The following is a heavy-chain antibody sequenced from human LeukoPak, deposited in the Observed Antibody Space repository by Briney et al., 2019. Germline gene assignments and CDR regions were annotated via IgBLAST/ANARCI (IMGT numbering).Heavy chain of an antibody. V-gene: IGHV4-39*01. CDR2: IYYSGST. J-gene: IGHJ3*02. Sequence: SSETLSLTCTVSGGSISSSSYYWGWIRQPPGKGLEWIGSIYYSGSTYYNPSLKSRVTISVDTSKNQFSLKLSSVTAADTAVYYCARHWHYYDSSGSPDAFAIRGQGTMVTVSS. D-gene: IGHD3-22*01. CDR3: ARHWHYYDSSGSPDAFAI. CDR1: GGSISSSSYY.